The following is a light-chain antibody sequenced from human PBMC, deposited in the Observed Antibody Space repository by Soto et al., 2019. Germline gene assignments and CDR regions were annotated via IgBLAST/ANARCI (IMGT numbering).Light chain of an antibody. J-gene: IGLJ1*01. CDR3: QSYDSSLSGSYV. V-gene: IGLV2-8*01. CDR1: NSDVGGYNY. CDR2: GNS. Sequence: QSALTQPPSASGSPGQSVTISCTGTNSDVGGYNYVSWYQQYPGKAPKLLIYGNSNRPSGVPDRFSGSKSGTSASLAITGLQAEDEADYYCQSYDSSLSGSYVFGTGTKVTVL.